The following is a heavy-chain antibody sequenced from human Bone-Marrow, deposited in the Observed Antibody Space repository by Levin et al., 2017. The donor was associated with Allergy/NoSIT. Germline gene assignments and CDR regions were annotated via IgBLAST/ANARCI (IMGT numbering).Heavy chain of an antibody. CDR1: GFHFNNSG. CDR2: IWHDGSKQ. D-gene: IGHD3-16*01. J-gene: IGHJ6*02. V-gene: IGHV3-33*01. Sequence: LSLTCAASGFHFNNSGMHWVRQAPGKGLEWVADIWHDGSKQDYADSVKGRFPISRDNSKNTLFLLMNSLRAEETAVYYCARSMGATWYGLDVWGQGTTVTVSS. CDR3: ARSMGATWYGLDV.